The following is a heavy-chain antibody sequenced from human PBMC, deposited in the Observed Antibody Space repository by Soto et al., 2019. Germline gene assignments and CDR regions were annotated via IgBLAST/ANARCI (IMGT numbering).Heavy chain of an antibody. Sequence: QVQLVESGGGVVQPGRSLRLSCAASGFIFSSYSIHWVRQAPGKGLEWVAVISHDGSKKYYADSVKGRFTISRDNSKNTLYLQMSSLRVEDTAAYYCARECDSKDDAFDYWGQGTLVTVSS. CDR2: ISHDGSKK. J-gene: IGHJ4*02. CDR3: ARECDSKDDAFDY. CDR1: GFIFSSYS. V-gene: IGHV3-30*04. D-gene: IGHD3-22*01.